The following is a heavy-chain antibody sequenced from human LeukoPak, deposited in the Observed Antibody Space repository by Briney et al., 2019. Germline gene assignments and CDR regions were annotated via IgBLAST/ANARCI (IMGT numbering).Heavy chain of an antibody. J-gene: IGHJ4*02. CDR1: GGSISSGGYD. CDR2: IYYSGST. V-gene: IGHV4-31*03. D-gene: IGHD1-1*01. CDR3: ARDSTTGFDY. Sequence: ASETLSLTCTVSGGSISSGGYDWGWIRQHPGKGLEWIGYIYYSGSTYYNPSLKSRVTISVDTSKNQFSLKLSSVTAADTAVYYCARDSTTGFDYWGQGTLVTVSS.